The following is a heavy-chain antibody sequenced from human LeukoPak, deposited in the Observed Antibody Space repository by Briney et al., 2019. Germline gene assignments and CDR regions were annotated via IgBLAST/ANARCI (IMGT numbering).Heavy chain of an antibody. D-gene: IGHD3-10*01. V-gene: IGHV4-59*01. CDR3: ARSYGSGNYFDY. J-gene: IGHJ4*02. Sequence: PSETLSLTCTVSGGSLSNVYWSWVRQPPGKGLEWIGDIYNSGSTKYNPSLKSRVTISVYTSKNQFSLKLSSVSAADTAVYYCARSYGSGNYFDYWGQGTLVTVSS. CDR1: GGSLSNVY. CDR2: IYNSGST.